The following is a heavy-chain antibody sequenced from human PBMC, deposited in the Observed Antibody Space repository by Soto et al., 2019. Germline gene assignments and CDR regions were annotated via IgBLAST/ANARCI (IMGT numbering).Heavy chain of an antibody. V-gene: IGHV4-59*01. D-gene: IGHD5-12*01. CDR1: GGSINNYY. Sequence: SETLSLTCTVSGGSINNYYWSWIRQPPGKGLEWIGYIYYRGSTNYNPSLKSRVTIPVDTSKNQFSLKLSSVTTADTAVYYCAIFMGNSVAPTYFDYWGQGTLVTVSS. J-gene: IGHJ4*02. CDR3: AIFMGNSVAPTYFDY. CDR2: IYYRGST.